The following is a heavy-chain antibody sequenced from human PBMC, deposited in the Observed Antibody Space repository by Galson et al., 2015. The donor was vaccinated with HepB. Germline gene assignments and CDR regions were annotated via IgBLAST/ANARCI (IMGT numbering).Heavy chain of an antibody. D-gene: IGHD2-2*01. CDR3: ARYCDSTSCSGQGGGLDY. V-gene: IGHV3-53*01. Sequence: SLRLSCAVSGFTVSSNYMTWVRQAPEKGLEWVSVIHIGGNTNYADSVKGRFTISRDISKNTLYLQMNSLRAEDTAVYYCARYCDSTSCSGQGGGLDYWGLGTLVTVSS. CDR2: IHIGGNT. J-gene: IGHJ4*02. CDR1: GFTVSSNY.